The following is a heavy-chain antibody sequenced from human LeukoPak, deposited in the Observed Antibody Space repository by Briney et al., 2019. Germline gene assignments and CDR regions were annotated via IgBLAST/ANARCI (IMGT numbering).Heavy chain of an antibody. CDR2: ISAYNGNT. Sequence: GASVKVSCKASGYTFTNYGISWVRQAPGQGLEWMGWISAYNGNTNYAQKLQGRVTMATDTSTSTAYMELRSLRSDDTAVYYCARDPCANGVCYFDFWGQGTLVTVSS. J-gene: IGHJ4*02. V-gene: IGHV1-18*01. CDR3: ARDPCANGVCYFDF. CDR1: GYTFTNYG. D-gene: IGHD2-8*01.